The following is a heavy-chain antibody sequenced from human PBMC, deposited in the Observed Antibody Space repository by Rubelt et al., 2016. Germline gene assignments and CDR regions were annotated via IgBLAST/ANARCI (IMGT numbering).Heavy chain of an antibody. CDR1: GFTFSSYG. Sequence: EVQQLESGGGLVQPGGSLRLSCAASGFTFSSYGMSWVRQAPGKGLEWVSAIDVSGGSTYYADSGKGRFTISRDNSKNTLYLQMNSLRAEDTAVYYCANWRGNSRYSFDYWGQGTLVTVSS. V-gene: IGHV3-23*01. D-gene: IGHD3-3*01. CDR2: IDVSGGST. J-gene: IGHJ4*02. CDR3: ANWRGNSRYSFDY.